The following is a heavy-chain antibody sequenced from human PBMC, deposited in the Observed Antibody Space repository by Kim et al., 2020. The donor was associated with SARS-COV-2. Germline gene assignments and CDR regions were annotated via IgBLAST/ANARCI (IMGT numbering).Heavy chain of an antibody. Sequence: SETLSLTCAVYGGSFSGYYWSWIRQPPGKGLEWIGEINHSGSTNYNPSLKSRVTISVDTSKNQFSLKLSSVTAADTAVYYCARGTRQWLVRGPCYYYMAVWGKGTTVTVSS. CDR3: ARGTRQWLVRGPCYYYMAV. J-gene: IGHJ6*03. CDR1: GGSFSGYY. CDR2: INHSGST. V-gene: IGHV4-34*01. D-gene: IGHD6-19*01.